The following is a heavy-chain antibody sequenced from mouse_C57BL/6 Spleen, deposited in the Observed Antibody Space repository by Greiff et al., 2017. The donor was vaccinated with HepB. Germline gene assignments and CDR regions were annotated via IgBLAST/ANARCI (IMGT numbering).Heavy chain of an antibody. CDR3: ARDLLLRSYFDY. CDR2: INPSSGYT. J-gene: IGHJ2*01. Sequence: VQLQQSGAELARPGASVKMSCKASGYTFTSYTMHWVKQRPGQGLEWIGYINPSSGYTKYNQKFKDKATLTADKSSSTAYMQLSSLTSEDSAVYYCARDLLLRSYFDYWGQGTTLTVSS. D-gene: IGHD1-1*01. CDR1: GYTFTSYT. V-gene: IGHV1-4*01.